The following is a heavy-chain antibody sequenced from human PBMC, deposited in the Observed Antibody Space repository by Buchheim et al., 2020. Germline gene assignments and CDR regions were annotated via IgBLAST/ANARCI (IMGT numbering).Heavy chain of an antibody. Sequence: QVQLQESGPGLVKPSETLSLTCTVSGGSISSYYWSWIRQPPGKGLEWIWYIYYSGSTNYNPSLKSRVTISVDTSKNQFSLKLSSVTAADTAVYYCARHRPYYDILTGYYRLYYYYMDVWGKGTT. CDR3: ARHRPYYDILTGYYRLYYYYMDV. V-gene: IGHV4-59*01. CDR1: GGSISSYY. CDR2: IYYSGST. D-gene: IGHD3-9*01. J-gene: IGHJ6*03.